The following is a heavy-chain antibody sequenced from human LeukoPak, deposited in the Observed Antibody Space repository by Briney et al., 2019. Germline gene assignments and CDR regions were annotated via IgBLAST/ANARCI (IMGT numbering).Heavy chain of an antibody. V-gene: IGHV1-69*13. Sequence: ASVKVSCKASGYTFTSYDINWVRQAPGQGLEWTGGIIPIFGTANYAQKFQGRVTITADESTSTAYMELSSLRSEDTAVYYCARDQSSGAVWGQGTTVTVSS. CDR2: IIPIFGTA. CDR3: ARDQSSGAV. J-gene: IGHJ6*02. D-gene: IGHD6-25*01. CDR1: GYTFTSYD.